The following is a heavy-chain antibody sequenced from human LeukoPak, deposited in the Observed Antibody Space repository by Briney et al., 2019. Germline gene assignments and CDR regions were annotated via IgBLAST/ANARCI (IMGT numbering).Heavy chain of an antibody. V-gene: IGHV3-23*01. CDR3: ARGKDQLLFDY. CDR2: ISGSGGST. J-gene: IGHJ4*02. D-gene: IGHD2-2*01. Sequence: GGSLRLSCAASGFTFSSYAMSWVRQAPGKGLEWVSAISGSGGSTYYADSVKGRFTISRDNAKNSLYLQMNSLRAEDTAVYYCARGKDQLLFDYWGQGTLVTVSS. CDR1: GFTFSSYA.